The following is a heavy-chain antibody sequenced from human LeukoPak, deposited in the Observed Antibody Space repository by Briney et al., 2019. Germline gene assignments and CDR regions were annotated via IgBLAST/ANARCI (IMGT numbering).Heavy chain of an antibody. V-gene: IGHV4-30-2*01. D-gene: IGHD1-1*01. Sequence: SQTLSLTCTVSGGSISSGGYYWSWIRQPPGKGLEWIGYIYHSGSTYYNPSLKSRVTISVDRSKNQFSLKLSSVTAADTAVYYCARAGVGTGTTDYWGQGTLVTVSS. CDR3: ARAGVGTGTTDY. J-gene: IGHJ4*02. CDR2: IYHSGST. CDR1: GGSISSGGYY.